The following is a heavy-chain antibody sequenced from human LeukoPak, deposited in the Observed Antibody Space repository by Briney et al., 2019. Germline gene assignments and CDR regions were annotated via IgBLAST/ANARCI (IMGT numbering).Heavy chain of an antibody. CDR3: ASKLFRKYDILIDY. CDR1: GGTLSSYA. D-gene: IGHD3-9*01. Sequence: SVKVSCKASGGTLSSYAFSWVRQAPGQGLEWMGRIIPIFGTANYAQKFQGRVTITTDESTSTAYMELSSLRSEDTAVYYCASKLFRKYDILIDYWGQGTLVTVSS. CDR2: IIPIFGTA. V-gene: IGHV1-69*05. J-gene: IGHJ4*02.